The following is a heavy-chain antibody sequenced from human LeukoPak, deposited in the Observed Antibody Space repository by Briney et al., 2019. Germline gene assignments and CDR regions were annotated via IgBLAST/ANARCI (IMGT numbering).Heavy chain of an antibody. CDR3: ARVRWSTTYYYDSSGYDY. J-gene: IGHJ6*04. CDR2: INPNSGGT. CDR1: GYTFTGYY. V-gene: IGHV1-2*02. Sequence: GASVKVSCKASGYTFTGYYMHWVRQAPGQGLEWMGWINPNSGGTNYAQKFQGRVTMTRDTSISTAYMELSRLRSDDTAVYYCARVRWSTTYYYDSSGYDYWGKGTTVTVSS. D-gene: IGHD3-22*01.